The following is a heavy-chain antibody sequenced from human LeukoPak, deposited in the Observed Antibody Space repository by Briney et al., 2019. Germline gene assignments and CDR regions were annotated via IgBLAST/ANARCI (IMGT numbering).Heavy chain of an antibody. D-gene: IGHD2-2*01. CDR3: AKVIVSDDAFDI. CDR2: ISWNSGSI. Sequence: PGGSLRLSCAASGFTFDDYAMHWVRHAPGKGLEWVSGISWNSGSIVYADSVKGRFTISRDNAKNSLYLQMNSLRAEDTALYYCAKVIVSDDAFDIWGQGTMVTVSS. V-gene: IGHV3-9*01. J-gene: IGHJ3*02. CDR1: GFTFDDYA.